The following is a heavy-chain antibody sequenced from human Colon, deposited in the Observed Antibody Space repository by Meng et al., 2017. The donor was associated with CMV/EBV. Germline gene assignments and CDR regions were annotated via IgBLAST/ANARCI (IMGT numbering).Heavy chain of an antibody. Sequence: SCKASGYTFTGYYMHWVRQAPGQGLEWVAVISYDGSNKYYADSVKGRFTISRDNSKNTVYLQMDSLRAEDTAVYYCARGGVDTALVSGDWGQGTLVTVSS. CDR1: GYTFTGYY. D-gene: IGHD5-18*01. V-gene: IGHV3-30-3*01. CDR2: ISYDGSNK. J-gene: IGHJ4*02. CDR3: ARGGVDTALVSGD.